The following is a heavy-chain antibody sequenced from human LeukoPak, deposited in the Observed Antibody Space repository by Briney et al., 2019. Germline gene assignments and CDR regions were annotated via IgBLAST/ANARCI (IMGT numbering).Heavy chain of an antibody. CDR3: ARHDFWSGYYSFDY. CDR1: GGSFSGYY. CDR2: INHSGST. V-gene: IGHV4-34*01. J-gene: IGHJ4*02. D-gene: IGHD3-3*01. Sequence: SETLSLTCAVYGGSFSGYYWSWIRQPPGKGLEWIGEINHSGSTNYNPSLKSRVTISVDTSKNQFSLKLRSVTAADTAVYYCARHDFWSGYYSFDYWGQGTLVTVSS.